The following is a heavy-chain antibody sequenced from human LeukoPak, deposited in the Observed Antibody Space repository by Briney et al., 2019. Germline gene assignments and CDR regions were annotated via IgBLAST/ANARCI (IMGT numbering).Heavy chain of an antibody. V-gene: IGHV3-48*01. D-gene: IGHD3-22*01. CDR2: ISTSSSTT. J-gene: IGHJ4*02. CDR1: GFTFSSYG. Sequence: PGGSLRLSCAVSGFTFSSYGMNWVRQAPGKGLEWVSYISTSSSTTYYADSVKGRFTISRDSAKNSLYLQMNSLRAEDTAVYYCARGGYYYDSSGPDYWGQGTLVTVSS. CDR3: ARGGYYYDSSGPDY.